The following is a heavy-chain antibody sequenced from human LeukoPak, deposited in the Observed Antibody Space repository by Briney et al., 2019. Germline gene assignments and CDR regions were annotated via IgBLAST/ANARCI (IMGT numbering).Heavy chain of an antibody. J-gene: IGHJ6*03. CDR3: AREGDGYNSHYMDV. CDR2: ISSSGSTI. Sequence: PGGSLRLSRAASGFPFSAYHISWIRHAPAHGPAWVSYISSSGSTIYYADSVKGRFTISRDNAKNSLYLQMNSLRAEDTAVYYCAREGDGYNSHYMDVWGKGTTVTVSS. D-gene: IGHD5-24*01. V-gene: IGHV3-11*04. CDR1: GFPFSAYH.